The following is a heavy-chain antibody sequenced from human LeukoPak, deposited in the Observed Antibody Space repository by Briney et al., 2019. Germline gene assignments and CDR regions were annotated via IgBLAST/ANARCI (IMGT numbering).Heavy chain of an antibody. CDR2: IVVGTGKT. D-gene: IGHD2-2*02. CDR3: ARRQSPAAIKEGWFDP. J-gene: IGHJ5*02. CDR1: GFTNSNSS. V-gene: IGHV1-58*01. Sequence: SVKVSCKASGFTNSNSSVQWVRQARGQRPEWIGWIVVGTGKTNYAQRLQERVTISRDMSTGTVDMELSSLRSEDTAVYYCARRQSPAAIKEGWFDPWGQGTLVTVSS.